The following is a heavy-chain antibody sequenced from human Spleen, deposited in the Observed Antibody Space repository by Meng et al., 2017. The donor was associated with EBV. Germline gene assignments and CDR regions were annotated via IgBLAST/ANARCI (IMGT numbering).Heavy chain of an antibody. J-gene: IGHJ4*02. Sequence: QVESKQGGAGLLKPSETLSLTCDVYGGPFDGYSWTWIRQPPGKGLEWIGEINHSGNTNYNPSLKSRVTISVDTSKRQFSLKLTSMTAADTAVYYCATWWGKGYYWGQETLVTVSS. CDR1: GGPFDGYS. CDR3: ATWWGKGYY. V-gene: IGHV4-34*01. CDR2: INHSGNT. D-gene: IGHD2-8*02.